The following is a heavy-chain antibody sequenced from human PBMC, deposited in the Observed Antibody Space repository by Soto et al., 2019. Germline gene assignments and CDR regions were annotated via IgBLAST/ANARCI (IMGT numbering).Heavy chain of an antibody. D-gene: IGHD3-10*01. J-gene: IGHJ3*02. CDR2: ISSSGSTI. CDR1: GFTFSDYY. Sequence: GGSLRLSCAASGFTFSDYYMSWIRQAPGKGLEWVSYISSSGSTIYYADSVKGRLTITRDNAKNSLYLQMNSLIAEDTAVYYCARGYYYGSGTPALGAFDIWGQGTMVTVSS. V-gene: IGHV3-11*01. CDR3: ARGYYYGSGTPALGAFDI.